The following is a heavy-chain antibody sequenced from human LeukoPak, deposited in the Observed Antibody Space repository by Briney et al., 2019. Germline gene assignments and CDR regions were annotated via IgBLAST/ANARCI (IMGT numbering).Heavy chain of an antibody. V-gene: IGHV1-3*01. Sequence: ASVKVSCKASGYTFTSYAMHWVRQAPGQRLEWMGWINAGNGNTKYSQKFQGRVTITRDTSASTAYMELSSLRSEDTAVYYCARVREIQLTHDAFDIWGQGTMVTVSS. CDR2: INAGNGNT. D-gene: IGHD5-18*01. J-gene: IGHJ3*02. CDR3: ARVREIQLTHDAFDI. CDR1: GYTFTSYA.